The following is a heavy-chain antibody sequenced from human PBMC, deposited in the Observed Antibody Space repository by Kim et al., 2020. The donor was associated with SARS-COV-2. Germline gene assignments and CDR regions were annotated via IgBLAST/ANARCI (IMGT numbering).Heavy chain of an antibody. CDR3: ARDGDLYSSGKDAFDI. CDR2: IKQDGNQK. J-gene: IGHJ3*02. V-gene: IGHV3-7*01. Sequence: GGSLRLSCAASGFTFSSYWMTWVRQAPGKGLEWVANIKQDGNQKSYVDSVKGRFTISRDNAKNSLYLQMNSLRAEDTAVYYCARDGDLYSSGKDAFDIWGQGTMVTVSS. D-gene: IGHD6-19*01. CDR1: GFTFSSYW.